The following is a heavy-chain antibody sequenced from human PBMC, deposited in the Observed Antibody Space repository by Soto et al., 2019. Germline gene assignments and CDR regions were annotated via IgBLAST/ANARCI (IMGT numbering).Heavy chain of an antibody. CDR1: GFTFDDYA. D-gene: IGHD3-9*01. J-gene: IGHJ4*02. V-gene: IGHV3-9*01. CDR2: ISWNSGSI. CDR3: AKDGLPLRYFDWTLDY. Sequence: GGSLRLSCAASGFTFDDYAMHWVRQAPGKGLEWVSGISWNSGSIGYADSVKGRFTISRDNAKNSLYLQMNSLRAEDTALYYCAKDGLPLRYFDWTLDYWGQGTLVTVSS.